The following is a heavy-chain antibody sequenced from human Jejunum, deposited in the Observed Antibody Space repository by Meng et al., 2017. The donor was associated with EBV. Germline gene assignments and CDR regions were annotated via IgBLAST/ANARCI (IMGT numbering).Heavy chain of an antibody. CDR3: ARDSQYLARGYFDY. CDR1: GAAINNKNW. V-gene: IGHV4-4*02. CDR2: IDHTGTT. D-gene: IGHD2/OR15-2a*01. Sequence: GPVPGSGPGLVRPSGNLSLTCAFPGAAINNKNWWHWVRQAPGKGLEWIGEIDHTGTTHYNPSLKSRVTISLGTSMNQFSLELTSPTPADTAVYYCARDSQYLARGYFDYWGQGALVTVSS. J-gene: IGHJ4*02.